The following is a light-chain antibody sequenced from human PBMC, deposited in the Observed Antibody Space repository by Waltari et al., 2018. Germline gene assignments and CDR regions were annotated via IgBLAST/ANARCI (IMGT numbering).Light chain of an antibody. J-gene: IGKJ1*01. V-gene: IGKV3-20*01. CDR3: QQYGGSPRT. CDR1: QSVSSNY. Sequence: EIVLTHSPGTLYLSPGARATLSCRASQSVSSNYLAWYQHKPGQAPRLLIYGASSRATGIPDRFSGSGSGTDFTLTISRVEAEDFAVYYCQQYGGSPRTFGQGTKVEIK. CDR2: GAS.